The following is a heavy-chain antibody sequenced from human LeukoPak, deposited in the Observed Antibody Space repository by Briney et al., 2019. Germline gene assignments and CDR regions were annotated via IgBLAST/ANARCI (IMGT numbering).Heavy chain of an antibody. Sequence: GGSLRLSCAASGFTFSNYGIHWVRQAPGKGLEWVAYIWYDGSNKYYTDSVKGRFTISRDNSKNTLYLQMNSLRAEDTAVYYCARAGGNFPFDYWGQGTLVTVSS. V-gene: IGHV3-33*01. J-gene: IGHJ4*02. D-gene: IGHD4-23*01. CDR2: IWYDGSNK. CDR1: GFTFSNYG. CDR3: ARAGGNFPFDY.